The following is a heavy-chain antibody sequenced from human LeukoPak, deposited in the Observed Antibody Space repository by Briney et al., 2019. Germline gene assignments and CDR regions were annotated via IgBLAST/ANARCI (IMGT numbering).Heavy chain of an antibody. CDR1: GFIFSSHG. V-gene: IGHV3-23*01. CDR2: ISPSGDIT. CDR3: ARDLIGSFDY. J-gene: IGHJ4*02. Sequence: GGTLRLSCAASGFIFSSHGTNWVRQAPGKGLEWVSGISPSGDITYYADSVKGGFTISRENTKNTVYLQMNSLRAEDTAVYYCARDLIGSFDYWGQGTLVTVSS. D-gene: IGHD3-10*01.